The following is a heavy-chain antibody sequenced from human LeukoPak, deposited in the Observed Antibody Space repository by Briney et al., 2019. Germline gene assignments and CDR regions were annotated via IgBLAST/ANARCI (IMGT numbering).Heavy chain of an antibody. J-gene: IGHJ6*03. CDR1: GYSITSGYY. Sequence: SETLSLTCAVSGYSITSGYYWGWIRQPPGKGLEWIGSIYHSGSTYYNPSLKSRVTMSVDTSKNQFSLKLSSVTAADTAVYYCARDSRYSSSWYGRYYYYMDVWGKGPRSPSP. V-gene: IGHV4-38-2*02. CDR2: IYHSGST. D-gene: IGHD6-13*01. CDR3: ARDSRYSSSWYGRYYYYMDV.